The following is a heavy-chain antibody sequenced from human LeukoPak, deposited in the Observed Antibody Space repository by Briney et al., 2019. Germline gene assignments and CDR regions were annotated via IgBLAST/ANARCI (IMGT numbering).Heavy chain of an antibody. Sequence: GGSLRLSCAASGFTFDDYAMHWVRQAPGKGLEWVSGISWNSGSIGYADSVKGRFTISRDNAKNSLYLQMKSLRVEDTAVYYCARDGYSYGYGFDYWGQGTLVTVSS. CDR3: ARDGYSYGYGFDY. D-gene: IGHD5-18*01. J-gene: IGHJ4*02. CDR1: GFTFDDYA. CDR2: ISWNSGSI. V-gene: IGHV3-9*01.